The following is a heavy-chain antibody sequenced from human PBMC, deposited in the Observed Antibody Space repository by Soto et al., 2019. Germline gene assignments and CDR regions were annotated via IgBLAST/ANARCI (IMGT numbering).Heavy chain of an antibody. D-gene: IGHD4-17*01. V-gene: IGHV4-39*01. Sequence: SETLSLTCTVSGGSISSSSYYWGWIRQPPGKGLEWIGSIYYSGSTYYNPSLKSRVTISVDTSKNQFSLKLSSVTAADTAVYYCARNYGDYTGLYYDGMDVWVQGTTVT. CDR1: GGSISSSSYY. CDR3: ARNYGDYTGLYYDGMDV. J-gene: IGHJ6*02. CDR2: IYYSGST.